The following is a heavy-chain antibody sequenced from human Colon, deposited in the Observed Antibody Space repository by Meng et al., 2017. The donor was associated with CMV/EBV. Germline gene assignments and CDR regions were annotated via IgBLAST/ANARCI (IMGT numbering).Heavy chain of an antibody. CDR1: GGSLGGDC. J-gene: IGHJ2*01. V-gene: IGHV4-34*01. CDR2: INHSGSI. CDR3: ARGVRYWYFDV. Sequence: LTCDVDGGSLGGDCWTWIRQPPGKGLEWIGEINHSGSITYNPSLKSRVTISGDTSKNQLSLRMNSVTTADTAVYYCARGVRYWYFDVWGRGTLVTVSS.